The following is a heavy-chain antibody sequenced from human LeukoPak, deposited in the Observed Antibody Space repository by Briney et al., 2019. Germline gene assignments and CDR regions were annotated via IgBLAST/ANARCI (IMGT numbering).Heavy chain of an antibody. CDR2: INYSGTT. V-gene: IGHV4-39*07. CDR3: ARIPVTAAAGTNYFDY. Sequence: SETLSLTCTVSGGSISSYYWAWIRQPPGKGLEWIGSINYSGTTYYNPSLKSRVTKSVDTSKNQFSLKLSSVTAADTAVYYCARIPVTAAAGTNYFDYWGQGTPVIVSS. J-gene: IGHJ4*02. CDR1: GGSISSYY. D-gene: IGHD6-13*01.